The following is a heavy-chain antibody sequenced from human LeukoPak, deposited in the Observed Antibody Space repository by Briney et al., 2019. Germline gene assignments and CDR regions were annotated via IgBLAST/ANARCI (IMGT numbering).Heavy chain of an antibody. D-gene: IGHD6-19*01. J-gene: IGHJ4*02. CDR1: GYSFTSYL. V-gene: IGHV5-51*01. CDR3: AWRIAVAEFDY. Sequence: GESLKISCKGSGYSFTSYLIGWVRQMPGKGLEWMGIIYPGDSDTRYSPSFQGQVTISADKSISTAYLQWSSLKASDTTMYYCAWRIAVAEFDYWGQGTLVTVSS. CDR2: IYPGDSDT.